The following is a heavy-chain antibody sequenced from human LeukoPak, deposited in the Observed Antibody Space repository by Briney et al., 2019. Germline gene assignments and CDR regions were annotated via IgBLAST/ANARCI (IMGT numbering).Heavy chain of an antibody. CDR3: TRGAGWLIDY. CDR1: ADSINSGGYY. J-gene: IGHJ4*02. Sequence: KPSQTLPLTCTVSADSINSGGYYWSWIRQPPGKGLEWIGYFHNSGTSTYNPSLKSRVTISADTSKNQFSLKLNSLTTADTAVYYCTRGAGWLIDYWGQGILVTVSS. V-gene: IGHV4-61*08. D-gene: IGHD3-16*01. CDR2: FHNSGTS.